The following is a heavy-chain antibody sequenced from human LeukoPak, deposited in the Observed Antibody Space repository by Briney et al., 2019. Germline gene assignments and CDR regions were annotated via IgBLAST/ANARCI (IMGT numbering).Heavy chain of an antibody. V-gene: IGHV3-48*03. CDR3: ARDVTTVTEPY. Sequence: GGSLRLSCAASGFTFSSYEMNWVRQAPGKGLEWVSYITISGSTIFYADSVKGRFTMSRDNAKNSLYLQMNSLRAEDAALYYCARDVTTVTEPYWGQGTLVTVSS. CDR2: ITISGSTI. CDR1: GFTFSSYE. D-gene: IGHD4-17*01. J-gene: IGHJ4*02.